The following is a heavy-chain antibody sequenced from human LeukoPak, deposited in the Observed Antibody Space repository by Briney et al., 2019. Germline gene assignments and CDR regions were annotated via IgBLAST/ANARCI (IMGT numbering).Heavy chain of an antibody. D-gene: IGHD4-11*01. Sequence: GGSLRLSCAASGLTFSSFSMNWVRQAPGKGLERVSCISYSSNTIYYADSVKGRFTISRDNAKNSLYLQMNSLRAEDTAVYYCARDYSNGQSAHWGQGTLVTVSS. V-gene: IGHV3-48*01. CDR2: ISYSSNTI. CDR3: ARDYSNGQSAH. J-gene: IGHJ4*02. CDR1: GLTFSSFS.